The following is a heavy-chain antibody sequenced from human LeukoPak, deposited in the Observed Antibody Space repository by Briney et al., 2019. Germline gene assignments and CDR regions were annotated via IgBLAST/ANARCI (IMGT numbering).Heavy chain of an antibody. V-gene: IGHV1-2*02. J-gene: IGHJ6*03. CDR1: GYTYTGYY. CDR2: INPNSGGT. D-gene: IGHD3-3*01. CDR3: AREYDFWSGFGRYYYMDV. Sequence: GASVKLSCKASGYTYTGYYMHWVRHAPGQGLEWIGWINPNSGGTNYAQKFQGRVTMPRHTSISTAYMELSRLRSDDTAVYYCAREYDFWSGFGRYYYMDVWGKGTTVTVSS.